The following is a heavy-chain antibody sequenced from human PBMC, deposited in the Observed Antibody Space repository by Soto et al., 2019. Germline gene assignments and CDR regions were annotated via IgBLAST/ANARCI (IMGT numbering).Heavy chain of an antibody. CDR3: ARDGIVALTQLGWFDP. CDR1: GFSFSDYG. J-gene: IGHJ5*02. CDR2: IWPDGNTR. V-gene: IGHV3-33*01. Sequence: QVQLVESGGGVVQPGRSLRLSCAASGFSFSDYGIHWVRQAPGKGLEWVAAIWPDGNTRLYPDSVKGRFTISRDNSKNTLYLQMNTLRAEDTAMYYCARDGIVALTQLGWFDPWGQGTLVIVSS. D-gene: IGHD5-12*01.